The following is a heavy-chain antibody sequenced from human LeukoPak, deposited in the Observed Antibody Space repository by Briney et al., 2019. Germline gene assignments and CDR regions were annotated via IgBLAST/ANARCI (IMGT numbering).Heavy chain of an antibody. CDR3: ARSLRATGY. J-gene: IGHJ4*02. CDR2: ISSSSSYI. D-gene: IGHD1-1*01. V-gene: IGHV3-21*01. CDR1: GFTVSSNY. Sequence: PGGSLRLSCAASGFTVSSNYMSWVRQAPGKGLEWVSSISSSSSYIYYADSVKGRFTISRDNAKNSLYLQMNSLRAEDTAVYYCARSLRATGYWGQGTLVTVSS.